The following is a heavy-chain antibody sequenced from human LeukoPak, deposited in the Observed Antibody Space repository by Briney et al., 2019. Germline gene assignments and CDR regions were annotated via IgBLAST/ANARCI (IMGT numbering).Heavy chain of an antibody. V-gene: IGHV3-21*01. CDR3: ARGYGSGSYFY. Sequence: GGSLRLSCAASGISFSNYSMNWVRQAPGKGLEWVSLISSSSRFIYYGDSVKGRFTISRDNAKNTLYLQMNSLRAEDTAVYYCARGYGSGSYFYWGQGTLVTVSS. D-gene: IGHD3-10*01. J-gene: IGHJ4*02. CDR2: ISSSSRFI. CDR1: GISFSNYS.